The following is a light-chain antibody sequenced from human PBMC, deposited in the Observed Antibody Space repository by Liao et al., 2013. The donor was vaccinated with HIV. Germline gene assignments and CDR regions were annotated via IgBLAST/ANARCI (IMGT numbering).Light chain of an antibody. CDR1: NIGSKS. CDR2: QDS. V-gene: IGLV3-21*01. CDR3: YSAADNMEV. J-gene: IGLJ2*01. Sequence: SYELTQPPSVSVAPGKTARITCGGNNIGSKSVHWYQQKPGQAPVLVIYQDSKRPSGIPERFSGSSSGTTVTLTISGAQVEDEADYYCYSAADNMEVFGGGTKLTVL.